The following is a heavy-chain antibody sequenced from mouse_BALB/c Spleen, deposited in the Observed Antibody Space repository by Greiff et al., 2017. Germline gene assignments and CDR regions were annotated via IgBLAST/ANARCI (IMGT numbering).Heavy chain of an antibody. V-gene: IGHV14-4*02. D-gene: IGHD1-1*01. CDR1: GFNIKDYY. Sequence: VQLKESGAELVRSGASVKLSCTASGFNIKDYYMHWVKQRPEQGLEWIGWIDPENGDTEYAPKFQGKATMTADTSSNTAYLQLSSLTSEDTAVYYCNARGAYGRDYWGQGTTLTVSS. J-gene: IGHJ2*01. CDR3: NARGAYGRDY. CDR2: IDPENGDT.